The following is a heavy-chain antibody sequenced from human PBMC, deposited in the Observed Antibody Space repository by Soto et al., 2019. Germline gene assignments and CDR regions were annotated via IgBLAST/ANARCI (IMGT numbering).Heavy chain of an antibody. D-gene: IGHD2-2*01. J-gene: IGHJ5*02. CDR3: AKHFEYQLLSWFDP. CDR1: GFSFSTYA. Sequence: GSLRLSCVASGFSFSTYAMSWVSQAPGKGLEWVSGISAGGGNTYYADSVGGRFTISRDNSKNTLYLQISSLRAEDTALYYCAKHFEYQLLSWFDPWGQGTLVTVSS. CDR2: ISAGGGNT. V-gene: IGHV3-23*01.